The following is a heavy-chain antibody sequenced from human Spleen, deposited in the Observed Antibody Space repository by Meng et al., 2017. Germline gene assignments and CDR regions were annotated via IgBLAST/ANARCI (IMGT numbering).Heavy chain of an antibody. Sequence: GESLKISCAASGFTFSSYSMNWVRQAPGKGLEWVSSISSSSSYIYYADSVKGRFTISRDNAKNSLYLQMNSLRAEDTAVYYCARDTGGYYDSSGYYYFDYWGQGTLVTVSS. J-gene: IGHJ4*02. V-gene: IGHV3-21*01. D-gene: IGHD3-22*01. CDR2: ISSSSSYI. CDR1: GFTFSSYS. CDR3: ARDTGGYYDSSGYYYFDY.